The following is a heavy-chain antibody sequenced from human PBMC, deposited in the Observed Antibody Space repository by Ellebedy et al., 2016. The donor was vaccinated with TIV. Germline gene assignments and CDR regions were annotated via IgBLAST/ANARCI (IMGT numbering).Heavy chain of an antibody. D-gene: IGHD1-26*01. V-gene: IGHV4-34*01. CDR2: VTHSGGA. CDR1: SGSFSGYF. CDR3: ARGIPQAWELLAT. Sequence: SETLSLXXAVYSGSFSGYFWTWIRQSPGKGLEWIGEVTHSGGANYNPSLQSRVIISLDTSKGQFSLQLSSVTAADTAVYYCARGIPQAWELLATWGQGTLVTVSS. J-gene: IGHJ5*02.